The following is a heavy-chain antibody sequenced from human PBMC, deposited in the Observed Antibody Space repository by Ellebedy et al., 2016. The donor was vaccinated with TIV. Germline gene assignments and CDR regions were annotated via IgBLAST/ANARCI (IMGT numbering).Heavy chain of an antibody. CDR2: INTDGRTI. J-gene: IGHJ4*02. D-gene: IGHD1-26*01. V-gene: IGHV3-74*01. CDR1: GFTFNNYA. CDR3: ARAGSYRFDY. Sequence: PGGSLRLSCAASGFTFNNYAMSWVRQAPGTGLVWVSRINTDGRTIDYADSVKGRFTISRDNAKNTLYLQMNSLRLEDTGVYFCARAGSYRFDYWGPGSLVTVSS.